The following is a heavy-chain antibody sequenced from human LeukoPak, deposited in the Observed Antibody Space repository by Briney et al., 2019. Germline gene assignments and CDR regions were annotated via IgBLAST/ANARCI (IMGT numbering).Heavy chain of an antibody. Sequence: PSETLSLTCTVSGGSILDSTYYWAWIRQPPGKGLEWIATIFYAGNTHYNPSLKSRVTMSVDTVKNQFSLNLNSVTAADTAVYYCARQSSGYYYGWFDPWGQGTLVTVSS. J-gene: IGHJ5*02. CDR1: GGSILDSTYY. CDR2: IFYAGNT. V-gene: IGHV4-39*01. CDR3: ARQSSGYYYGWFDP. D-gene: IGHD3-22*01.